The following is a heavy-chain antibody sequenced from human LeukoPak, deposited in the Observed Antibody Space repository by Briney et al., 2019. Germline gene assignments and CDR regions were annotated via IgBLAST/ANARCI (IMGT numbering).Heavy chain of an antibody. V-gene: IGHV4-39*07. CDR1: GGSIINSGYY. D-gene: IGHD3-10*01. Sequence: SETLSLTCTVSGGSIINSGYYWGWIRQPPGKGLEWIGSVYYSGSTNYNPSLKSRVTISVDTSKNQFSLKLSSVTAADTAVYYCARIRGNTMVRGAYDAFDIWGQGTMVTVSS. CDR3: ARIRGNTMVRGAYDAFDI. J-gene: IGHJ3*02. CDR2: VYYSGST.